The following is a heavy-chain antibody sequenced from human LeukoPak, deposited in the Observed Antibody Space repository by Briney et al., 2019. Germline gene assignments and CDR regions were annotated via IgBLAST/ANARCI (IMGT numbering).Heavy chain of an antibody. D-gene: IGHD2-15*01. CDR3: ARQEGGSNGRLFY. Sequence: SETLSLTCTVSGGSISSGGYYWSWIRQPPGKGLEWIGDIYHSGSAYYNPSLKSRVTISVDVTKNQFSLRLSSVTAADTAVYYCARQEGGSNGRLFYWDQGTLVTVSS. CDR2: IYHSGSA. CDR1: GGSISSGGYY. J-gene: IGHJ4*02. V-gene: IGHV4-30-2*01.